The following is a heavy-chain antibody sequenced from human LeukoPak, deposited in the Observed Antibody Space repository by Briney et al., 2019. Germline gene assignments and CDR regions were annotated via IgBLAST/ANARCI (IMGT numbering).Heavy chain of an antibody. CDR2: INPNSGGT. J-gene: IGHJ4*02. Sequence: ASVKVSCKASGYTFTGYYMHWVRQAPGQGLEWMGWINPNSGGTNYAQKFQGRVTMTRDTSISTAYMELSRLRSDDTAVYYCARDGIAVATNYDYWGQGTLVTVSS. CDR1: GYTFTGYY. D-gene: IGHD6-19*01. CDR3: ARDGIAVATNYDY. V-gene: IGHV1-2*02.